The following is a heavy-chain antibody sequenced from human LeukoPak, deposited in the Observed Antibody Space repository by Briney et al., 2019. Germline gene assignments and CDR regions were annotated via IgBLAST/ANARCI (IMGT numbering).Heavy chain of an antibody. CDR2: IWYGGSNK. J-gene: IGHJ4*02. CDR3: AREMEIAVAGTLGY. CDR1: GFTFSSYA. V-gene: IGHV3-33*08. D-gene: IGHD6-19*01. Sequence: PGRSLRLSCAASGFTFSSYAMHWVRQAPGKGLEWVAAIWYGGSNKYYADSVKGRFTISRDDSKNTLYLQMKSLRAEDTTVYYCAREMEIAVAGTLGYWGQGTLVTVSS.